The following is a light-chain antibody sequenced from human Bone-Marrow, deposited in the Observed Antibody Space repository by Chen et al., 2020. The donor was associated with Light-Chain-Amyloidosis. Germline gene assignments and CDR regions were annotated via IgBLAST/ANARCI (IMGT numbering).Light chain of an antibody. CDR2: WPS. V-gene: IGKV4-1*01. CDR3: QQYYSTPYT. Sequence: DIVMTQSPDSLAVSLGERATLNCKSSERLLYRSNNKNYLGWYQQKPGQSPKLLMYWPSNRESGVPDRFSGSWSGTDFTLTISSLEAEDVAIYYCQQYYSTPYTFGQGTKLEIQ. CDR1: ERLLYRSNNKNY. J-gene: IGKJ2*01.